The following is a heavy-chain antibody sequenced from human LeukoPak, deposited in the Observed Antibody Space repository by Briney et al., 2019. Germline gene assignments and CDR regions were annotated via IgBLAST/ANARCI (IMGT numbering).Heavy chain of an antibody. D-gene: IGHD1-26*01. CDR1: GFTFDGHG. V-gene: IGHV3-20*04. CDR2: ITWNGGST. J-gene: IGHJ4*02. CDR3: ARDRSYGAFAS. Sequence: RPGGSLRLSCAASGFTFDGHGMNWVRQARGKGLEWVSGITWNGGSTGYADSVKGRFTISRDNAKNSLYLQMSSLRAEDTALYYCARDRSYGAFASWGQGTLVTVSS.